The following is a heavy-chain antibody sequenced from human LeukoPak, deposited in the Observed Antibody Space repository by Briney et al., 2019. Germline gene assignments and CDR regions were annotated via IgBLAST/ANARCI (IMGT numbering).Heavy chain of an antibody. V-gene: IGHV3-30*02. CDR3: ARDRTKRFWEFYLEY. Sequence: PGGSLRLSCAASGFTFSSYGIHWVRQAPGKGLEWVAFIRYDGSNKYYADSVKGRFTISRDNSKSTLYLQMNSLGAEDTAVYYCARDRTKRFWEFYLEYWGQGTLVTVSS. CDR2: IRYDGSNK. CDR1: GFTFSSYG. D-gene: IGHD3-10*01. J-gene: IGHJ4*02.